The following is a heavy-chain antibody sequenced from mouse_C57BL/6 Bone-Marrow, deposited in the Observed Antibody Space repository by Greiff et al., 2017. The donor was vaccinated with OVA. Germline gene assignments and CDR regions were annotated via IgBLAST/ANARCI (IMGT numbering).Heavy chain of an antibody. CDR3: ARSPYDYDAMDY. Sequence: VHLVESGPELVKPGASVKISCKASGYAFSSSWMNWVKQRPGKGLEWIGRIYPGDGDTNYNGKFKGKATLTADKSSSTAYMQLSSLTSEDSAVYFCARSPYDYDAMDYWGQGTSVTVSS. D-gene: IGHD6-5*01. J-gene: IGHJ4*01. CDR1: GYAFSSSW. V-gene: IGHV1-82*01. CDR2: IYPGDGDT.